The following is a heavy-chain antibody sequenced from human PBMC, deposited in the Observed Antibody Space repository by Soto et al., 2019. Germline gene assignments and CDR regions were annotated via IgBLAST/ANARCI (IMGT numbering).Heavy chain of an antibody. J-gene: IGHJ5*02. CDR2: IYTSGSS. CDR1: GGSISSYY. Sequence: SSETLSLTCTVSGGSISSYYWSWIRQPAGKGLEWIGRIYTSGSSNYNPSLKSRVTMSVDTSKNQFSLKLSSVTAADTAVYYCAREVSDYDILTGYYINWFDPWGQGTLVTVS. V-gene: IGHV4-4*07. D-gene: IGHD3-9*01. CDR3: AREVSDYDILTGYYINWFDP.